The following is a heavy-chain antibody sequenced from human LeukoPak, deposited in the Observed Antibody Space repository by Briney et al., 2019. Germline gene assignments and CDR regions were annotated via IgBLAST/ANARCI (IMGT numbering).Heavy chain of an antibody. J-gene: IGHJ4*02. CDR1: GFTFDNYR. Sequence: GGSLRLSCAASGFTFDNYRMSWVRQARGKGLEWVSTVNADGGNTYYADSVKGRFTISRDNSKSTLILQMNSLRVEDTALYYCTKRVKYGGTWDHFAYWGQGTLVTVSS. V-gene: IGHV3-23*01. D-gene: IGHD1-26*01. CDR3: TKRVKYGGTWDHFAY. CDR2: VNADGGNT.